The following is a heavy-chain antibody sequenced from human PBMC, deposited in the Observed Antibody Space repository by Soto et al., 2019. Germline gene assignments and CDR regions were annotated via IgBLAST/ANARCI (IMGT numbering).Heavy chain of an antibody. CDR3: ARQVPYYYGMDV. D-gene: IGHD1-1*01. CDR1: GGSISSSSYY. V-gene: IGHV4-39*01. CDR2: IYYSGST. J-gene: IGHJ6*02. Sequence: SETLSLTCTVSGGSISSSSYYWGWIRQPPGKGLEWIGSIYYSGSTYYNPSLKSRVTISVDTSKNQFSLKLSSVTAADTAVYYCARQVPYYYGMDVWGQGTKVTVSS.